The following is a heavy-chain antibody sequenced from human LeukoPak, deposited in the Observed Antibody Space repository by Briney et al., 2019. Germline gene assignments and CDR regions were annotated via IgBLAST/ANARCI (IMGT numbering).Heavy chain of an antibody. D-gene: IGHD6-13*01. CDR3: ARESTSWSFEY. Sequence: ASVKVSCKASGYTFSRYGINWVRQAPGQGLEWMGWINVYNGNTDYSQRLQGRITMTADTSTSTAFMELTSLRSDDTAVYFCARESTSWSFEYWGQGTLVTVS. CDR2: INVYNGNT. J-gene: IGHJ4*02. CDR1: GYTFSRYG. V-gene: IGHV1-18*01.